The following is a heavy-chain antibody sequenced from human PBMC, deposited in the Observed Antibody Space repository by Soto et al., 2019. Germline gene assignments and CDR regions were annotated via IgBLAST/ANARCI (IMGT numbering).Heavy chain of an antibody. V-gene: IGHV3-7*05. J-gene: IGHJ4*02. CDR3: ARVYGTFDY. D-gene: IGHD4-17*01. CDR2: IKQDGSEK. CDR1: GFTFGNYW. Sequence: GGSLRLSCAASGFTFGNYWMSWVRQAPGTGLEWVANIKQDGSEKYYVDSVKGRFTISRDNAKNSLYVQMNSLRAEDTAVYYCARVYGTFDYWGRGTQVTVSS.